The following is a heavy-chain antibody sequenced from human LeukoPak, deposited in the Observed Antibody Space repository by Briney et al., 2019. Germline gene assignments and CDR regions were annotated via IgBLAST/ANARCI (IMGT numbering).Heavy chain of an antibody. CDR1: GGSISSYY. CDR3: ARVSAGLVPAADY. J-gene: IGHJ4*02. V-gene: IGHV4-59*01. CDR2: IYYSGST. D-gene: IGHD2-2*01. Sequence: PSETLSLTCTVSGGSISSYYWSWIRQPPGKGLEWIGYIYYSGSTNYNPSLKSRVTISVDTSKNQFSLKLSPVTAADTAVYYCARVSAGLVPAADYWGQGTLVTVSS.